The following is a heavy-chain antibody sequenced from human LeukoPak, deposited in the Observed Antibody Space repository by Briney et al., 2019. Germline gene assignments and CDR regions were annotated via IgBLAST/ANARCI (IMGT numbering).Heavy chain of an antibody. CDR1: VFTFSSYW. CDR3: ARDLNRQARLGGFDP. CDR2: INSDGSST. J-gene: IGHJ5*02. V-gene: IGHV3-74*01. D-gene: IGHD1-14*01. Sequence: PGGSLRLSCAASVFTFSSYWMHWVRQAPGRGLVWVSRINSDGSSTSYADSVKGRFTISRDNAKNTLYRQMNSVRAEDTAVYYCARDLNRQARLGGFDPWGQGTLVTVSS.